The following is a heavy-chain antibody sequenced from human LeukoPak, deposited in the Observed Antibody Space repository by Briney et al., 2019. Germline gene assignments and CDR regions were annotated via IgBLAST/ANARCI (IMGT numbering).Heavy chain of an antibody. V-gene: IGHV1-18*01. D-gene: IGHD4-17*01. CDR2: ISAYNGNT. CDR1: GYTFTSYG. J-gene: IGHJ3*02. CDR3: ARDRATTVTKSFAFDI. Sequence: ASVKVSCKASGYTFTSYGISWVRQAPGQGLEWMGWISAYNGNTNYAQKFQGRVTITTDESTGTAYMELSSLRSEDTAVYYCARDRATTVTKSFAFDIWGQGTMVTVSS.